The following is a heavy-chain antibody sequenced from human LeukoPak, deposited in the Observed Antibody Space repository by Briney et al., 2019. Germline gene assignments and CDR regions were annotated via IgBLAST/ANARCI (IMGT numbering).Heavy chain of an antibody. Sequence: PSETLSLTCTVSAGSFSSYYWNWIRQPAGKGLEWIGRIYMSGSTDYNPSLKSRVTMSVDTSKNRFSLKLRSVTAADTAMYYCARGRGYYQDYWGQGTLVTVSS. J-gene: IGHJ4*02. CDR1: AGSFSSYY. CDR2: IYMSGST. D-gene: IGHD3-22*01. V-gene: IGHV4-4*07. CDR3: ARGRGYYQDY.